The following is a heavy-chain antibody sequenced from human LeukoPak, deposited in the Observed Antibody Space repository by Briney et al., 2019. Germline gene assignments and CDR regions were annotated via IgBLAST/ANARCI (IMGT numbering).Heavy chain of an antibody. J-gene: IGHJ4*02. CDR2: MSPNSGDT. CDR1: GYTFTSYD. CDR3: ARGPPNWGYDY. D-gene: IGHD7-27*01. Sequence: ASVTVSCKASGYTFTSYDFNWVRQATGQRPEWMGWMSPNSGDTGYAQKFQDRVTMTRNTSISTAYMELSGLRSDDTAVYYCARGPPNWGYDYWGPGTLVTVSS. V-gene: IGHV1-8*01.